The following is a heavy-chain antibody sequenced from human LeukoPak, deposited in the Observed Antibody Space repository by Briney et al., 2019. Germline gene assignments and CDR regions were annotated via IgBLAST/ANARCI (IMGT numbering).Heavy chain of an antibody. D-gene: IGHD6-6*01. CDR2: ISGSGDAT. V-gene: IGHV3-23*01. CDR3: AKWKQLVLGAFDI. J-gene: IGHJ3*02. CDR1: GFIFTNYG. Sequence: GGSLRLSCAASGFIFTNYGMSWVRQAPGKSLEWVSSISGSGDATYYADSVKGRFTISRDISKNTLYLQMNSLRAEDTAVYYCAKWKQLVLGAFDIWGQGTMVTVSS.